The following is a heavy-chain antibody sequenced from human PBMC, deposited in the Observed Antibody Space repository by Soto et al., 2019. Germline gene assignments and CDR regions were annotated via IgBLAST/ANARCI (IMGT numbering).Heavy chain of an antibody. D-gene: IGHD4-17*01. V-gene: IGHV2-5*02. Sequence: QITLKESGPTLVKPTQTLTLTCTFSGFSLSTSGVGVGWIRQPPGKALEWLALIYWDDDKRYSPSLKSRLTITXXTXKTXVVLTMTNMDPVDTATYYCAHRPSPTCGDYAHFDYWGQGTLVTVSS. CDR2: IYWDDDK. CDR3: AHRPSPTCGDYAHFDY. CDR1: GFSLSTSGVG. J-gene: IGHJ4*02.